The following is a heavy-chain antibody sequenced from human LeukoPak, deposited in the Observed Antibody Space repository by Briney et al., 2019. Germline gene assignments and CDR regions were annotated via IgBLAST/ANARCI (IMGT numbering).Heavy chain of an antibody. CDR3: ARGGGMRSWYDFDY. J-gene: IGHJ4*02. D-gene: IGHD6-13*01. CDR1: GFSFSNNW. CDR2: IKEAGSEK. Sequence: GGSLRLSCAVSGFSFSNNWMSWVRQAPGKGLEFMANIKEAGSEKYYVDSVKGRFTISRDNDKNLVHLQMNSLRAEDTAVYYCARGGGMRSWYDFDYWGQGTLVTVSS. V-gene: IGHV3-7*04.